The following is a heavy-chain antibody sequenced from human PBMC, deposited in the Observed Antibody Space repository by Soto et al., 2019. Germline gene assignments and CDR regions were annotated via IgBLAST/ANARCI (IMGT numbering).Heavy chain of an antibody. CDR2: IYHSGST. Sequence: QVQLQESGPGLVKPSGTLSLTCAVSGGSISRSNWWTWVRQPPGKGLERIGEIYHSGSTNYNPSLKSRVSFSVDKSKNHFSLRLTSVTAADTAVYCCASKVDTALGDWGQGILVTVSS. D-gene: IGHD5-18*01. CDR1: GGSISRSNW. V-gene: IGHV4-4*01. J-gene: IGHJ4*02. CDR3: ASKVDTALGD.